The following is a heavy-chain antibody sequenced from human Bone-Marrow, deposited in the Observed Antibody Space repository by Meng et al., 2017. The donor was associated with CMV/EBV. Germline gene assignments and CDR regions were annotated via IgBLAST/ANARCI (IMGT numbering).Heavy chain of an antibody. Sequence: GSLGLSCTVSGGSISSSSYYWGWIRQPPGKGLEWIGSIYYSGSTYYNPSLKSRVTISVDTSKNQFSLKLGSVTAADTAVYYCARSPTVTTLGLFDYSGQGTLVTVSS. V-gene: IGHV4-39*07. CDR3: ARSPTVTTLGLFDY. CDR1: GGSISSSSYY. J-gene: IGHJ4*02. D-gene: IGHD4-17*01. CDR2: IYYSGST.